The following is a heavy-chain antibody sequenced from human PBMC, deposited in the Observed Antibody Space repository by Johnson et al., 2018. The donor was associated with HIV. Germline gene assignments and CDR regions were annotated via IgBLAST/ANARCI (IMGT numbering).Heavy chain of an antibody. D-gene: IGHD2-2*01. J-gene: IGHJ3*02. Sequence: QVQLVESGGGLVQPGGSLRLSCAASGFTFNNYWMSWVRQGPGKGLEWVALISYDGSNKFYTDSVKGRFTISRDKTKKTLYLQMNSLRADDTAVYYCARAAIGVLPAGAFDIWGRGTMVTVSS. CDR1: GFTFNNYW. V-gene: IGHV3-30*03. CDR3: ARAAIGVLPAGAFDI. CDR2: ISYDGSNK.